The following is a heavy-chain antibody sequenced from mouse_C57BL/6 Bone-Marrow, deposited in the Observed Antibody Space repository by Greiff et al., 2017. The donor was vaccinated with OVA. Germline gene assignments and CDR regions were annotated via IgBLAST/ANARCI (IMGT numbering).Heavy chain of an antibody. J-gene: IGHJ2*01. CDR2: IHRDGGCT. D-gene: IGHD1-1*01. Sequence: EVQRVESGGGLVQPGESLKLSCESHEYEFPSHDMSWVRKTPEKRLELVAAIHRDGGCTYSPDTMARRFIISRDHTKKTRYLQMSSLRSEDTALYYCARHEHDDGSSPKDYYFDGWGKGTTRTVSS. V-gene: IGHV5-2*01. CDR3: ARHEHDDGSSPKDYYFDG. CDR1: EYEFPSHD.